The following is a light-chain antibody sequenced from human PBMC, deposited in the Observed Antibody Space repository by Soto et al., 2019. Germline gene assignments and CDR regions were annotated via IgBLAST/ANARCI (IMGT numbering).Light chain of an antibody. CDR1: NSDVGGYNY. CDR3: SSYAGSNNYV. CDR2: DVS. J-gene: IGLJ1*01. V-gene: IGLV2-8*02. Sequence: QSALTQPPSASRSPGQSVTISCTGTNSDVGGYNYVSWHQQHPGKAPKLIIYDVSERPSGVPDRFSGSKSGNTASLTVSGLQAEDEADYYCSSYAGSNNYVFGTGTKLTVL.